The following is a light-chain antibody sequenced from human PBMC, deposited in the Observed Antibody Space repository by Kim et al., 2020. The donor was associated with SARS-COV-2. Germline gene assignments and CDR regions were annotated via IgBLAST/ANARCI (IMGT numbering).Light chain of an antibody. CDR2: DVS. CDR3: SSHTTSSTDV. Sequence: GPSITNSCTGTINDVGYYNSVCWYQQHPGNAPKLILYDVSERASGVSNLFSGSQSGNTASLTISGLRAEDVADYYCSSHTTSSTDVFGSGTQLTVL. CDR1: INDVGYYNS. V-gene: IGLV2-14*04. J-gene: IGLJ1*01.